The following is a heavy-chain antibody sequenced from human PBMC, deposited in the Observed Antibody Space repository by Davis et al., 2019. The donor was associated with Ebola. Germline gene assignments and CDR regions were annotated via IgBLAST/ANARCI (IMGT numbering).Heavy chain of an antibody. D-gene: IGHD3-3*01. CDR2: INHSGST. Sequence: SETLSLTCAVYGGSFSGYYWSWIRQPPGKGLEWSGEINHSGSTNYHPSLKSRVTISGDKSKNQFPLKLSSVTAADTAVYYCARVQYDFWSGYYGLGYFDYWGQGTLVTVSS. V-gene: IGHV4-34*01. CDR1: GGSFSGYY. CDR3: ARVQYDFWSGYYGLGYFDY. J-gene: IGHJ4*02.